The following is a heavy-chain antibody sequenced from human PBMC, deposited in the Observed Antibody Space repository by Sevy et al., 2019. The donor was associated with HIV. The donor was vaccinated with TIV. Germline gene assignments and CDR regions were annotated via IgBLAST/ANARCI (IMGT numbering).Heavy chain of an antibody. CDR3: ARAPCSSGWDFDY. D-gene: IGHD6-19*01. J-gene: IGHJ4*02. Sequence: GGSLRLSCAASGFTFSSYGMHWVRQAPGKGLEWVAVIWYDGSNKYYADSVKGRFTISRDNSKNTLYLQMNSLRAEDTAVYYCARAPCSSGWDFDYWGQGTLVTVSS. V-gene: IGHV3-33*01. CDR2: IWYDGSNK. CDR1: GFTFSSYG.